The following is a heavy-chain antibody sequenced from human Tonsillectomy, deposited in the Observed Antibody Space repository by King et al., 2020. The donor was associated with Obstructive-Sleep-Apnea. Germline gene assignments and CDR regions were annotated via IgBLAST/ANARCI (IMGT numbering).Heavy chain of an antibody. V-gene: IGHV1-2*02. J-gene: IGHJ4*02. CDR2: INPNSGGT. CDR3: ARSLLGGYDSSGYPARNGPDY. D-gene: IGHD3-22*01. Sequence: VQLVESGAEVKKPGASVKVSCKASGYTFTGYYMHWVRQAPGQGLEWMGWINPNSGGTNYAQKFQGRVTMTRDTSISTAYMELSRLRSDDTAVYYCARSLLGGYDSSGYPARNGPDYWGQGTLVTVSS. CDR1: GYTFTGYY.